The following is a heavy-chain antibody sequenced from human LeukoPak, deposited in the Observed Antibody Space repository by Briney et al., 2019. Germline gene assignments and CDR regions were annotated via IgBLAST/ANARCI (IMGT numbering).Heavy chain of an antibody. J-gene: IGHJ4*02. V-gene: IGHV3-48*03. CDR2: ITSSGLTT. CDR3: ARGSIDY. Sequence: GGSLRLSCAASGFTFSSYEMNWVRQAPGKGLEWVSYITSSGLTTFYADSVKGRFTISRDNANNSLYLQMNSLRAEDTAVYFWARGSIDYWGQGTLVTVSS. CDR1: GFTFSSYE.